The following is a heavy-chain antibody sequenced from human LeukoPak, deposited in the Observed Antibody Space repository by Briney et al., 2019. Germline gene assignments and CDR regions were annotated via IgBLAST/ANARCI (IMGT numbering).Heavy chain of an antibody. Sequence: SQTLSLTCAISGDSVSSNNAAWNWITQSPSRGLEWLGRTYYRSKWYNDYAVSVKSRITINPDTSKNQFSLQLNSVTPEDTAVYYCWGYYYGSGSYPGMDVWGQGTTVTVSS. CDR3: WGYYYGSGSYPGMDV. J-gene: IGHJ6*02. D-gene: IGHD3-10*01. CDR1: GDSVSSNNAA. CDR2: TYYRSKWYN. V-gene: IGHV6-1*01.